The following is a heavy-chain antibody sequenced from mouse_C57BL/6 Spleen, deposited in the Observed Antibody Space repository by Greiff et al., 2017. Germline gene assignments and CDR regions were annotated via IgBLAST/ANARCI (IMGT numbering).Heavy chain of an antibody. J-gene: IGHJ1*03. CDR2: INYDGSST. D-gene: IGHD1-1*01. CDR1: GFTFSDYY. CDR3: ARVNYGSSLYWYFDV. Sequence: EVKLQESEGGLVQPGSSMKLSCTASGFTFSDYYMAWVRQVPEKGLEWVANINYDGSSTYYLDSLKSRFIISRDNAKNILYLQMSSLKSEDTAAYYCARVNYGSSLYWYFDVWGTGTTVTVSS. V-gene: IGHV5-16*01.